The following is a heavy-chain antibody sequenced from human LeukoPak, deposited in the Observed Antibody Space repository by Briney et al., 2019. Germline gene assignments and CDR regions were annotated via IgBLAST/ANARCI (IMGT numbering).Heavy chain of an antibody. Sequence: ASVKVSCKASGYTFTSYAMHWVRQAPGQRLEWMGWINAGNGNTKYSQKFQGRVTITRDTSTSTAYMELRSLRSDDTAVYYCARDLARITMVRGVTGFYWGQGTLVTVSS. J-gene: IGHJ4*02. D-gene: IGHD3-10*01. CDR1: GYTFTSYA. CDR2: INAGNGNT. V-gene: IGHV1-3*01. CDR3: ARDLARITMVRGVTGFY.